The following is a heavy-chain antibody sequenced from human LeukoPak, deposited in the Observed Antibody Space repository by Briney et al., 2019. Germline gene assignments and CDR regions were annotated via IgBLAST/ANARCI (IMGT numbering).Heavy chain of an antibody. D-gene: IGHD3-10*01. V-gene: IGHV4-38-2*02. CDR1: GYSISSGYY. Sequence: KPSETLSLTCTVSGYSISSGYYWGWIRQPPGKGLEWIGSIYHSGSTYCNPSLKSRVTISVDTSKNQFSLKLSSVTAADTAVYYCARINTLLSGSYSNYYYYYYMDVWGKGTTVTVSS. CDR3: ARINTLLSGSYSNYYYYYYMDV. J-gene: IGHJ6*03. CDR2: IYHSGST.